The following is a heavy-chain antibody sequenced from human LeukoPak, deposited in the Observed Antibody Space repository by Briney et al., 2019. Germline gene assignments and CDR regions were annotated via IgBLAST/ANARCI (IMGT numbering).Heavy chain of an antibody. CDR1: GGSISSSSYY. CDR2: IYYSGST. Sequence: SETLSLTCTVSGGSISSSSYYWGWIRQPPGQGLEWIGSIYYSGSTYYNPSLKSRVTISVDTSKNQFSLKLSSVTAADTAVYYCARLGNAAVANPPHWGQGTLVTVSS. CDR3: ARLGNAAVANPPH. V-gene: IGHV4-39*01. D-gene: IGHD6-19*01. J-gene: IGHJ1*01.